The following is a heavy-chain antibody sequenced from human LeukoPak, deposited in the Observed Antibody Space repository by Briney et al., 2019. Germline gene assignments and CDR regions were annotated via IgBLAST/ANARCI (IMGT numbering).Heavy chain of an antibody. CDR3: ARDHGYSGYDCDY. Sequence: GGSLRLSCAASGFTFSSYSMNWVRQAPGKGLEWVSSISSSSSYIYYADSVKGRFTISRDNAKNSLYLQMNSLRAEDTAVYYCARDHGYSGYDCDYWGQGTLVTVSS. J-gene: IGHJ4*02. CDR1: GFTFSSYS. CDR2: ISSSSSYI. D-gene: IGHD5-12*01. V-gene: IGHV3-21*01.